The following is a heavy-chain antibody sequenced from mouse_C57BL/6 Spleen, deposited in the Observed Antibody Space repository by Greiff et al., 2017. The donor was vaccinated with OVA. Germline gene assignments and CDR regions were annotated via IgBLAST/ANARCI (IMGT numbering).Heavy chain of an antibody. Sequence: VQLQQSGAELVRPGASVTLSCKASGYTFTDYEMHWVKQTPVHGLEWIGAIDPETGGTAYNQKFKGKAILTAEKSSSTAYMELRSLTSEDSAVYYCTGGLYAMDYWGQGTSVTVSS. V-gene: IGHV1-15*01. CDR1: GYTFTDYE. D-gene: IGHD1-1*02. J-gene: IGHJ4*01. CDR3: TGGLYAMDY. CDR2: IDPETGGT.